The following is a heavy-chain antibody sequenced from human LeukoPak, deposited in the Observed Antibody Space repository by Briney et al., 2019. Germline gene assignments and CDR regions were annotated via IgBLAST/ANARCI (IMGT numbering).Heavy chain of an antibody. CDR1: EFTLSSYG. CDR3: ARVGDGCFDY. CDR2: ISYDGSNQ. J-gene: IGHJ4*02. V-gene: IGHV3-30*03. Sequence: PGGSLRLSCAASEFTLSSYGMHWVRQAPGKGLEWVAVISYDGSNQYYADTVKGRFTISRDNSKNTLYLQMNSLRAEDTAVYYCARVGDGCFDYWGQGTLVTVSS. D-gene: IGHD5-24*01.